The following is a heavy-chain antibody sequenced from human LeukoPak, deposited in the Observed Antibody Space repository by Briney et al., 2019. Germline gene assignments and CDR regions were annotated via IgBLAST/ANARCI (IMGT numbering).Heavy chain of an antibody. D-gene: IGHD2-2*01. CDR1: GFTFDDYA. V-gene: IGHV3-43*02. J-gene: IGHJ6*02. CDR2: ISGDGGST. Sequence: PGGSLRLSCAASGFTFDDYAMHWVRQAPGKGLEWVSIISGDGGSTYYADSVKGRFTVSRDNSKNSLYLQMNSLTTEDTALYYCAKDSRAKVPYYGMDVWGQGTTVTVSS. CDR3: AKDSRAKVPYYGMDV.